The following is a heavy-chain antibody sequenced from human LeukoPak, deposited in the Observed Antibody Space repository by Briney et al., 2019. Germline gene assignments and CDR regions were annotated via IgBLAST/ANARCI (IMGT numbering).Heavy chain of an antibody. CDR1: GGSISSGSYY. V-gene: IGHV4-61*02. J-gene: IGHJ4*02. CDR2: IYTSGST. CDR3: ARDTAAYCSGGSCYYPDY. D-gene: IGHD2-15*01. Sequence: SQTLSLTCTASGGSISSGSYYWSWIRQPAGKGLEWIVRIYTSGSTNYNPSLKSRVTISVDTSKNQFSLKLSSVTAADTAVYYCARDTAAYCSGGSCYYPDYWGQGTLVTVSS.